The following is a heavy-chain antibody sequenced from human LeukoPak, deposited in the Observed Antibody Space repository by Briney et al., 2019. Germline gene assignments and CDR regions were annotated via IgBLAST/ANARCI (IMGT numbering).Heavy chain of an antibody. CDR3: ATFSSSFNYFDY. D-gene: IGHD6-13*01. J-gene: IGHJ4*02. V-gene: IGHV1-24*01. CDR1: GYTLTELS. CDR2: FDPEDGET. Sequence: GASVKVSCKVSGYTLTELSMHWVRQAPGKGLEWMGGFDPEDGETIYAQKFQGRVTMTEDTSTDTAYMELSRLRSEDTAVYYCATFSSSFNYFDYWGQGTLVTVSS.